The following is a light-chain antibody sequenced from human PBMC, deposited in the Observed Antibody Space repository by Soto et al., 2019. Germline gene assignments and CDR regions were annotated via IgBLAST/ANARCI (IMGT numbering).Light chain of an antibody. Sequence: QSALTQPRSVSGSPGQSVTISCTGTSSDVGGYNYVSWYQQHPGKAPKVMIYDVSERPSGVPDRFSGSKSGNTASLTISAFQAEDEADYYCGSYAGSPRYVFGTGTKLTVL. CDR3: GSYAGSPRYV. CDR2: DVS. CDR1: SSDVGGYNY. J-gene: IGLJ1*01. V-gene: IGLV2-11*01.